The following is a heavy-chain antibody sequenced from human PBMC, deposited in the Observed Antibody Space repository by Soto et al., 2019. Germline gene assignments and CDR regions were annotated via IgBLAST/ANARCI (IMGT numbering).Heavy chain of an antibody. J-gene: IGHJ4*02. Sequence: GGSLRLSCAASGFTFDDYTMHWVRQAPGKGLEWVSLISWDGGSTYYADSVKGRFTISRDNSKNSLYLQMNSLRTEDTALYYCAKDLGDYNWNYYFDYWGQGTLVTVSS. CDR2: ISWDGGST. CDR1: GFTFDDYT. D-gene: IGHD1-7*01. V-gene: IGHV3-43*01. CDR3: AKDLGDYNWNYYFDY.